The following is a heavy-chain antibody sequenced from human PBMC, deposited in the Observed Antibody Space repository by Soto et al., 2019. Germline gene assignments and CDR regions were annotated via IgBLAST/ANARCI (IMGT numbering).Heavy chain of an antibody. J-gene: IGHJ3*02. CDR2: VSYSGANK. CDR1: GFSFSSFT. Sequence: QVQLVESGGGVVQPGRSLRLSCADSGFSFSSFTMHWVSQAPGKGLEWVAVVSYSGANKYYADSVKGRFTNSRDNSKKKRELQMNSLKPEDKALFYCARDRTNDGDSPDAFGIWGQGKMITVSS. V-gene: IGHV3-30-3*01. CDR3: ARDRTNDGDSPDAFGI. D-gene: IGHD4-17*01.